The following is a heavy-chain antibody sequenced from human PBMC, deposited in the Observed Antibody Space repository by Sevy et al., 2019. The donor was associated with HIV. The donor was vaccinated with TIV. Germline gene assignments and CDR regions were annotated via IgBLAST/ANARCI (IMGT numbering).Heavy chain of an antibody. J-gene: IGHJ4*01. CDR3: GKSVLGEK. Sequence: GGSLRLSCAASGFTFRDYAMIWVRQAPGKGLEWVSTINPRGDGRYYADSVKGRFTLSRDNSENTLYLQMNSLRVDDTAVYYCGKSVLGEKWGPRTLVTVSS. CDR2: INPRGDGR. D-gene: IGHD3-16*01. CDR1: GFTFRDYA. V-gene: IGHV3-23*01.